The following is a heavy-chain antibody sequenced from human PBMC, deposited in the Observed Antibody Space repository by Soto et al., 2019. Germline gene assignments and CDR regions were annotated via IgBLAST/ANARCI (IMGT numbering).Heavy chain of an antibody. CDR1: GGTFSIYA. D-gene: IGHD6-13*01. J-gene: IGHJ4*02. V-gene: IGHV1-69*01. CDR3: ARILQPGIAAAGMGY. Sequence: QVQLVQSGAEVKKPGSSVKVSCKASGGTFSIYAISWVRQAPGQGLEWMGGIIPIFGTANYAQKFQGRVTITADESTSTAYMELSSVRSEDTAVYYCARILQPGIAAAGMGYWGQGTLVTVSS. CDR2: IIPIFGTA.